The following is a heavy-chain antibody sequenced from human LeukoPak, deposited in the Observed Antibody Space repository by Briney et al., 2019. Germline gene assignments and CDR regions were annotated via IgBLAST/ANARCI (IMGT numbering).Heavy chain of an antibody. D-gene: IGHD3-9*01. CDR1: GFTFSSYS. J-gene: IGHJ4*02. Sequence: GGSLRLSCAASGFTFSSYSMNWVRQAPGKGLEWVSYISSSSSTIYYADSVKGRFTISRDNAKNSLYLQMNSLRAEDTAVYYCASTYYDILTGYSYYFDYWGQGTLVTVSS. CDR3: ASTYYDILTGYSYYFDY. V-gene: IGHV3-48*04. CDR2: ISSSSSTI.